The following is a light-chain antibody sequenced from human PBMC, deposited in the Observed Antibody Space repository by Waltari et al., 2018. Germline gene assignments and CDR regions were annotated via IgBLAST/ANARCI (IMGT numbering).Light chain of an antibody. Sequence: QSVLTQPPSVSAAPGQRVTISCSGGSSNIGNNYVSWYRQFPGTAPKLLIYENGGRPEGIPGRFAGSKSGTSATLDITGLQAGDEADYYCGTWDSSLSGAVFGGGTHLTVL. CDR3: GTWDSSLSGAV. V-gene: IGLV1-51*02. J-gene: IGLJ7*01. CDR2: ENG. CDR1: SSNIGNNY.